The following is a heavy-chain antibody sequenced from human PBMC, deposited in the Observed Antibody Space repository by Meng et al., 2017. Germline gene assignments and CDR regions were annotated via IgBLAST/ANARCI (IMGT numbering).Heavy chain of an antibody. V-gene: IGHV3-23*01. CDR1: GFTFSTYA. D-gene: IGHD5-24*01. J-gene: IGHJ4*02. Sequence: GESLKISCAASGFTFSTYAMSWVRQAPGKGLEWVSAIHSGGGTYYADSVKGRFTIPRDNSKNTLYLQMNSLRAEDTAVYYCAKDQGAGDGYNYWGFDYWGQGTLVTVSS. CDR2: IHSGGGT. CDR3: AKDQGAGDGYNYWGFDY.